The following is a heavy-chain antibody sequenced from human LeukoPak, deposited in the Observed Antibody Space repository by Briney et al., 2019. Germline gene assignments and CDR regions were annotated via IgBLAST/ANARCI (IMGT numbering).Heavy chain of an antibody. J-gene: IGHJ4*02. CDR2: IYPDDSDT. V-gene: IGHV5-51*01. CDR1: GYSFTRYW. CDR3: ARRVTEYSSGWYEAYYYDSSGYYYFDY. Sequence: GESLKTSCKGSGYSFTRYWIGWVRQMPGKGLEWMGIIYPDDSDTRYSPSFQGQVTISADKSISTAYLQWSSLKASDTAMYYCARRVTEYSSGWYEAYYYDSSGYYYFDYWGQGTLVTVSS. D-gene: IGHD3-22*01.